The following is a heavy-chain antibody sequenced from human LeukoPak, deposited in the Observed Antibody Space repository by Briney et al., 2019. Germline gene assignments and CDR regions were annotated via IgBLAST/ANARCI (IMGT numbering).Heavy chain of an antibody. D-gene: IGHD2-2*01. CDR2: ISSNSATI. CDR1: GFTFSTYS. Sequence: AGGSLRLSCAASGFTFSTYSMNWVRQAPGKGLEWLSYISSNSATIYYADSVKGRFTISRDNAKNSLYLQMNSLRAEDTAVYYCARDSIAYYWGQGTLVTVSS. V-gene: IGHV3-48*01. J-gene: IGHJ4*02. CDR3: ARDSIAYY.